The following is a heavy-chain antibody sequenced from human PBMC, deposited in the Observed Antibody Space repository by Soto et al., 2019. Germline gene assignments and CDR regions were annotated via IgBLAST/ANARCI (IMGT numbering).Heavy chain of an antibody. V-gene: IGHV3-23*01. D-gene: IGHD5-18*01. J-gene: IGHJ4*02. CDR1: GFTFSNYA. CDR3: ARLPYSYVSLSFFDF. CDR2: ISDKGGST. Sequence: EVQELESGGGLVQPGGSLRLSCAASGFTFSNYAVSWVRQAPGRGLEWVASISDKGGSTKYADSVNGRFTISRANSINTLFLDMDSMRADDTAVYYCARLPYSYVSLSFFDFWGQGTLVTVSS.